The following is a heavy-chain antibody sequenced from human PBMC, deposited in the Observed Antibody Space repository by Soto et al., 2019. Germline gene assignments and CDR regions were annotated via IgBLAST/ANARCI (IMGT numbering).Heavy chain of an antibody. V-gene: IGHV1-69*13. CDR2: IIPIFGTA. CDR1: GNTFSTYA. D-gene: IGHD6-19*01. J-gene: IGHJ5*02. Sequence: GASVKVSCKASGNTFSTYAITWVRQAPGQGLEWIGGIIPIFGTANYAQKFQGRVTITADESTSTAYMELSSLRSEDTAVYYCARGGSSGSGWWFDPWGQGTLVTVSS. CDR3: ARGGSSGSGWWFDP.